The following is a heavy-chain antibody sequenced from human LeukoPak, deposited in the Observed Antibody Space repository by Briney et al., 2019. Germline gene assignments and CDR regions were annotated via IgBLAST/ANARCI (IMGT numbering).Heavy chain of an antibody. CDR3: ARVEGQPTDYYYYGMDV. CDR1: GGTFSSYA. CDR2: IIPILGIA. D-gene: IGHD6-13*01. Sequence: ASVKVSCKASGGTFSSYAISWVRQAPGQGREWMGRIIPILGIANYAQKFQGRVTITADKSTSTAYMELSSLRSEDTAVYYCARVEGQPTDYYYYGMDVWGQGTTVTVSS. V-gene: IGHV1-69*04. J-gene: IGHJ6*02.